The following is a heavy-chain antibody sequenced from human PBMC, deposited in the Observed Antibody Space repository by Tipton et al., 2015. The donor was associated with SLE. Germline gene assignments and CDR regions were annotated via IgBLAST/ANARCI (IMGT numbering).Heavy chain of an antibody. CDR1: GGSISSDFYY. J-gene: IGHJ6*02. V-gene: IGHV4-61*09. CDR3: ARGMVTWRGAIIGVDV. Sequence: TLSLTCIVSGGSISSDFYYWSWIRQPAGKGLEWIGYISDGGGTNYNPSLKSRVTISIDPAKNQFSLKLTSVTAADTAVYYCARGMVTWRGAIIGVDVWGQGTTVNVSS. D-gene: IGHD2-21*02. CDR2: ISDGGGT.